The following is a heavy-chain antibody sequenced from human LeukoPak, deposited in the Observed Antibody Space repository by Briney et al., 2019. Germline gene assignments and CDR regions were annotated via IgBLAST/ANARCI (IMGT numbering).Heavy chain of an antibody. CDR1: GFTLDDYA. V-gene: IGHV3-9*01. J-gene: IGHJ3*01. CDR2: VSWNSGTI. D-gene: IGHD1-14*01. CDR3: AKDVAYNRAAFDV. Sequence: QAGGSLRLSCAASGFTLDDYAMDWVRQAPGKGLEWVSGVSWNSGTIDYADSVKGRFTISRDNAKNSLYLQMNILRAEDTAMYYRAKDVAYNRAAFDVWGQGTMVTVSS.